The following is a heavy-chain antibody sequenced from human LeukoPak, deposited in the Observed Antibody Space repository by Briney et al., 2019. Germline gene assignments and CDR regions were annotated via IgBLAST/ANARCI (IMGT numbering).Heavy chain of an antibody. CDR3: ARDSYSYGYFDL. Sequence: PSETLSLTCAVYGGSFSGYYWSWIRQPPGKGLEWIGEINHSGSTNYNPSLKSRVTISVDTSENQFSLKLSSVTAADTAVYYCARDSYSYGYFDLWGRGTLVTVSS. CDR2: INHSGST. V-gene: IGHV4-34*01. D-gene: IGHD5-18*01. CDR1: GGSFSGYY. J-gene: IGHJ2*01.